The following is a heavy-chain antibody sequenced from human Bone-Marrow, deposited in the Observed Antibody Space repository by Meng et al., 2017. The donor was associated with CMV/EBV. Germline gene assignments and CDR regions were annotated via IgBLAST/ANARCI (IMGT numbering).Heavy chain of an antibody. CDR1: GFTFSSYA. D-gene: IGHD3-3*01. V-gene: IGHV3-21*01. CDR3: ARGIS. J-gene: IGHJ5*02. CDR2: ISSSSSYI. Sequence: GESLKISCAASGFTFSSYAMSWVRQAPGKGLEWVSSISSSSSYIYYADSVKGRFTISRDNAKNSLYLQMNSLRAEDTAVYYCARGISWGQGTLVTVSS.